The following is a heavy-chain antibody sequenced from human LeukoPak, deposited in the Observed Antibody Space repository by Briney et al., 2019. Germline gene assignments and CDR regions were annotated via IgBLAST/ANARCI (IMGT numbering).Heavy chain of an antibody. V-gene: IGHV4-61*05. J-gene: IGHJ5*02. Sequence: PSETLSLTCTVSGGSISSSSYYWGWIRQPPGKGLEWIGYIYYSGSTNYEPSLKSRVTISVDTSKNQFSLKLSSVTAADTAVYYCARGGYYGSGNDFRFDPWGQGTLVTVSS. CDR2: IYYSGST. CDR3: ARGGYYGSGNDFRFDP. CDR1: GGSISSSSYY. D-gene: IGHD3-10*01.